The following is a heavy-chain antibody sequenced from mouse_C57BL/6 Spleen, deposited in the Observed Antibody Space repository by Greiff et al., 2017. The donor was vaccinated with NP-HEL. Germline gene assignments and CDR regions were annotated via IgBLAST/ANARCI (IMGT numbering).Heavy chain of an antibody. Sequence: VQLQQSGAELVRPGTSVKMSCKASGYTFTNYWIGWAKQRPGHGLEWIGDIYPGGGYTNYNETFKGKATLTADTSSSTSYMQFSSLTSEDSAIYYCARHYSNYGYAMDYWGQGTSVTVSS. V-gene: IGHV1-63*01. J-gene: IGHJ4*01. CDR3: ARHYSNYGYAMDY. CDR1: GYTFTNYW. CDR2: IYPGGGYT. D-gene: IGHD2-5*01.